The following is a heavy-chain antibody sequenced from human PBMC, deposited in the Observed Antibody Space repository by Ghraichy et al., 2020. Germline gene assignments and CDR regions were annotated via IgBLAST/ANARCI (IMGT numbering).Heavy chain of an antibody. V-gene: IGHV3-48*02. CDR2: ISSSSSTI. CDR3: ARDEGGGDCQCIDY. D-gene: IGHD2-21*02. CDR1: GFTFSSYS. J-gene: IGHJ4*02. Sequence: GGSLRLSCAASGFTFSSYSMNWVRQAPGKGLEWVSYISSSSSTIYYADSVKGRFTISRDNAKNSLYLQMNSLRDEDTAVYYCARDEGGGDCQCIDYWGQGSLVTVYS.